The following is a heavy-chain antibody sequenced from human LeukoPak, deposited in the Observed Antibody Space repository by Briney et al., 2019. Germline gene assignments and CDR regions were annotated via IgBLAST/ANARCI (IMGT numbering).Heavy chain of an antibody. J-gene: IGHJ4*02. CDR3: ARRLRSYSSGWYAY. CDR1: GGSISSSSYY. D-gene: IGHD6-19*01. Sequence: SETLSLTCTVSGGSISSSSYYWGWIRQPPGKGLEWIGEINHSGSTNYNPSLKSRVTISVDTSKNQFSLKLSSVTAADTAVYYCARRLRSYSSGWYAYWGQGTLVTVSS. V-gene: IGHV4-39*07. CDR2: INHSGST.